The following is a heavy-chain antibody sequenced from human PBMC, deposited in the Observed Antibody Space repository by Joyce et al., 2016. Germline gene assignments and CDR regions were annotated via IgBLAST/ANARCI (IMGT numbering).Heavy chain of an antibody. V-gene: IGHV3-23*01. J-gene: IGHJ4*02. D-gene: IGHD6-13*01. CDR1: GFPFSTFT. CDR3: AKAPGIAAADS. Sequence: EGQLLESGGGLVQPGGSLRLSCAASGFPFSTFTLAWVRQAPGKGLEWVSGMGGSAGNTYYADSVKGRFTISRDTSKNTLFLQMKSLRAEDTAVYYCAKAPGIAAADSWGQGTLVTVSS. CDR2: MGGSAGNT.